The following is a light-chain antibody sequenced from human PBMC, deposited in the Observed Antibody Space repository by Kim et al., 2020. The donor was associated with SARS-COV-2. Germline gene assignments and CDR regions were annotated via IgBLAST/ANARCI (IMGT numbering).Light chain of an antibody. V-gene: IGKV3-15*01. Sequence: EIVMTQSPATLSVSPGEGGTLSCRASESISNNLAWYQQIPGQGPRLLIYGASTRAAGIPARFSGSGSGTEFTLTISSLQSEEFAIFYCQQYNHWPLTFGGGTKVDIK. CDR3: QQYNHWPLT. CDR1: ESISNN. J-gene: IGKJ4*01. CDR2: GAS.